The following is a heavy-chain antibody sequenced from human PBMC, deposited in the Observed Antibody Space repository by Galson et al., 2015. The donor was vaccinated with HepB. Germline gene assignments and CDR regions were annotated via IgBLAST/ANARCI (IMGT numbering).Heavy chain of an antibody. CDR1: GGSISSGGYY. J-gene: IGHJ1*01. CDR2: IYYSGST. V-gene: IGHV4-31*03. Sequence: TLSLTCTVSGGSISSGGYYWSWIRQHPGKGLEWIGYIYYSGSTYYNPSLKSRVTISVDTSKNQFSLKLSSVTAADTAVYYCAKSSDQLELRGAEYFQHWGQGTLVTVSS. D-gene: IGHD1-7*01. CDR3: AKSSDQLELRGAEYFQH.